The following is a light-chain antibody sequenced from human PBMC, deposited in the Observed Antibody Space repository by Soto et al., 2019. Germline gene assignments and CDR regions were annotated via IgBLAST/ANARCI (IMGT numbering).Light chain of an antibody. CDR2: GSS. CDR1: QSVSSNY. Sequence: EIVLTQSPSTLSVSPGERVTLSCRASQSVSSNYLAWYQQRPGQAPRLLIFGSSYRATGIPDRFSGSGSGTDFTLTIRRLEPEDFAVYYCQQYSNSPPEFTFGPGTKVDTK. CDR3: QQYSNSPPEFT. J-gene: IGKJ3*01. V-gene: IGKV3-20*01.